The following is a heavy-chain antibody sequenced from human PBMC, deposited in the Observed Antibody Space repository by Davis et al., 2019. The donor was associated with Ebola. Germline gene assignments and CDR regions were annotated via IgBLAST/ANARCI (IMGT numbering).Heavy chain of an antibody. Sequence: ASVKVSCKASGYTFTSYYMHWVRQAPGQGLEWMGIINPSGGSTSYAQKFQGRVTMTRDTSTSTVYMELSSLRSEDTAVYYCARAGNPTYYYDSSVFYYYYYYMDVWGKGTTVTVSS. D-gene: IGHD3-22*01. V-gene: IGHV1-46*01. CDR3: ARAGNPTYYYDSSVFYYYYYYMDV. J-gene: IGHJ6*03. CDR2: INPSGGST. CDR1: GYTFTSYY.